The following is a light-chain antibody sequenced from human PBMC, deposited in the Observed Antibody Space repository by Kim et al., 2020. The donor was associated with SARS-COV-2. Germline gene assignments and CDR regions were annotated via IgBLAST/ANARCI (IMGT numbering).Light chain of an antibody. CDR1: NIGSKS. Sequence: SYELTQPPSVSVAPGITATITCAGNNIGSKSVHWYQHKPGQAPVLVISYDSDRPSGIPERFSGSNSGDTATLTITGVEAGDEADYYCQVWDTSVNYPVFGGGTQLTVL. V-gene: IGLV3-21*01. CDR2: YDS. CDR3: QVWDTSVNYPV. J-gene: IGLJ3*02.